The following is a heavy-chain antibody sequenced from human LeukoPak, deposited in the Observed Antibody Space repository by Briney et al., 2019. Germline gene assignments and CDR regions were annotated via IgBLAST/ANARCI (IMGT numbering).Heavy chain of an antibody. CDR1: GGSFSGCY. J-gene: IGHJ4*02. V-gene: IGHV4-34*01. CDR2: INHSGST. Sequence: SETLSLTCAVYGGSFSGCYWSWIRQPPGKGLEWIGEINHSGSTNYNPSLKSRVTISVDTSKNQFSLKLSSVTAADTAVYYCARGSMTTDYWGQGTLVTVSS. CDR3: ARGSMTTDY. D-gene: IGHD1-1*01.